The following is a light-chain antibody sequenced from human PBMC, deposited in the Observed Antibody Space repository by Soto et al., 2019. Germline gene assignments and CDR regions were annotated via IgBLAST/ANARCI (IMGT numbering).Light chain of an antibody. CDR3: QQDGSPRWT. V-gene: IGKV3-20*01. CDR2: GAS. CDR1: QSVSSSY. Sequence: EIVLTQSPGTLSLSPGERATLSCRASQSVSSSYLAWYQQKPGQAPTLLIYGASSRATGIPDRFSGSGSGKDFTLTISRLEPENFAVYYCQQDGSPRWTFGHGTKVEIK. J-gene: IGKJ1*01.